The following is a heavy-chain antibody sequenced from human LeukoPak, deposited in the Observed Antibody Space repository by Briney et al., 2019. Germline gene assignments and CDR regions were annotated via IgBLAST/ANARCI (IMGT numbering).Heavy chain of an antibody. V-gene: IGHV3-33*01. CDR1: GFTFSSYG. J-gene: IGHJ4*02. D-gene: IGHD3-22*01. CDR2: IWYDGSNK. CDR3: ARGEQDYYDSSGFDY. Sequence: PGGSLRLSCAASGFTFSSYGMHWVRQAPGKGLEWVAVIWYDGSNKYYADSVKGRFTISRDNSKNTLYLQMNSLRAEDTAVYYCARGEQDYYDSSGFDYWGQGTLVTVSS.